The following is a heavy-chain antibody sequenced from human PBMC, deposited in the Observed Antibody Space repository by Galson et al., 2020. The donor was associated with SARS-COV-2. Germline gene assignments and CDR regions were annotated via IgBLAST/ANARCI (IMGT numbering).Heavy chain of an antibody. Sequence: ASETLSLICTVSGGSISSSTYYWVWIRQPPGKGLEWIGSIYYSGTTSYNPSLKSRVTISVDTSKNQFSLKLSSLTAADTAVYYCARPLVGGHPGYAMDVWGQGTTVTVSS. J-gene: IGHJ6*02. V-gene: IGHV4-39*07. CDR1: GGSISSSTYY. CDR2: IYYSGTT. D-gene: IGHD2-15*01. CDR3: ARPLVGGHPGYAMDV.